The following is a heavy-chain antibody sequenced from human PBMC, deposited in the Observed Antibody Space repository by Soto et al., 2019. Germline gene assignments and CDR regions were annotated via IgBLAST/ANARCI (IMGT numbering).Heavy chain of an antibody. J-gene: IGHJ6*02. V-gene: IGHV5-51*01. CDR1: GYSFTSYW. D-gene: IGHD5-18*01. CDR3: ARRGTAMGNYYYYGMDV. CDR2: IYPGDSDT. Sequence: GESLKISCKGSGYSFTSYWIGWVRQMPGKGLEWMGIIYPGDSDTRYSPSFQGQVTISADKSISAAYLQWSSLKASDTAMYYCARRGTAMGNYYYYGMDVWGQGTTVTVSS.